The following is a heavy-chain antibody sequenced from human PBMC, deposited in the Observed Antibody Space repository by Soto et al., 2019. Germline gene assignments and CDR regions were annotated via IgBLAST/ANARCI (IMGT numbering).Heavy chain of an antibody. Sequence: GGSLRLSCAASGFSVSSSDMSWVRQVPGEGLEWVSVIYSGGSTHDADYVKGRFSVSRDTSKNTVDLQMNSLRVDDTAVYYCGTSSRKDYHFAMDVWGQGTAVTVS. J-gene: IGHJ6*02. V-gene: IGHV3-53*01. CDR1: GFSVSSSD. CDR2: IYSGGST. D-gene: IGHD6-6*01. CDR3: GTSSRKDYHFAMDV.